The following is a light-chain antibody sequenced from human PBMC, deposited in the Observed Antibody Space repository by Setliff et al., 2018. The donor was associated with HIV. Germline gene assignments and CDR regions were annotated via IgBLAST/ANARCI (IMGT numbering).Light chain of an antibody. CDR3: CSNTGSNTFV. J-gene: IGLJ1*01. Sequence: ALTQPASVSGSPGQSITISCTGTSNDVGRYDLVSWYQQRPARAPKLIIYQATRRPSGVSNRFSGSKSGNVASLTISGLQAEDEADYYCCSNTGSNTFVFGTGTKVTVL. CDR2: QAT. V-gene: IGLV2-23*01. CDR1: SNDVGRYDL.